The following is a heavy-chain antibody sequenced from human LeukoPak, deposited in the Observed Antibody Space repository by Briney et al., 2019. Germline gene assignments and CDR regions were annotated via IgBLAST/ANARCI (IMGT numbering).Heavy chain of an antibody. J-gene: IGHJ4*02. D-gene: IGHD6-13*01. Sequence: ASVKVSCKASGYTFTSYYMHWVRQAPGQGPEWMGIINPSGGSTSYAQKFQGRVTMTRDMSTSTVYMELSSLRSEDTAVYYCARDCGIAAAGTFFDYWGQGTLVTVSS. CDR2: INPSGGST. V-gene: IGHV1-46*01. CDR1: GYTFTSYY. CDR3: ARDCGIAAAGTFFDY.